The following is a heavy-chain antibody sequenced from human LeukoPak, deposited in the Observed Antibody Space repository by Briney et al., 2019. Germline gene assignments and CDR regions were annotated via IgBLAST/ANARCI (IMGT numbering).Heavy chain of an antibody. CDR3: ARVGIGYCSSTSCYGPSNWFDP. Sequence: SETLSLTCAVYGGSFSGYYWSWIRQPPGKGLEWIGEINHSGSTNYNPSLKSRVTISVDTSKNQFSLKLSSVTAADTAVYYCARVGIGYCSSTSCYGPSNWFDPWGQGTLVTVSS. J-gene: IGHJ5*02. V-gene: IGHV4-34*01. D-gene: IGHD2-2*01. CDR1: GGSFSGYY. CDR2: INHSGST.